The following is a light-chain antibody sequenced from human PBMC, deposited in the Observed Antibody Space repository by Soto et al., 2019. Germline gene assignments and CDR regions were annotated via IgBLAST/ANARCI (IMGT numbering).Light chain of an antibody. J-gene: IGKJ1*01. Sequence: DIQMTQSPSTLSASVGDRVTITCRASQNIDRWLAWYQQKPGKASNLLIYGASSLESGVPSRFRGSGSGTEFTLTISSLRPDDFATYYCQHYNSYPWTFGQGTKVEIK. CDR1: QNIDRW. V-gene: IGKV1-5*03. CDR2: GAS. CDR3: QHYNSYPWT.